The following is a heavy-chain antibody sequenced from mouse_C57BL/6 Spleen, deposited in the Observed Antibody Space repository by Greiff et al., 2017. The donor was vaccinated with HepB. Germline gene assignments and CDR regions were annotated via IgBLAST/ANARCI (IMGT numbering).Heavy chain of an antibody. J-gene: IGHJ3*01. D-gene: IGHD1-1*01. CDR1: GYTFTSYW. V-gene: IGHV1-69*01. CDR3: ARAYYYGSSGKTGAWFAY. CDR2: IDPSDSYT. Sequence: QVQLKQPGAELVMPGASVKLSCKASGYTFTSYWMHWVKQRPGQGLEWIGEIDPSDSYTNYNQKFKGKSTLTVDKSSSTAYMQLSSLTSEDSAVYYCARAYYYGSSGKTGAWFAYWGQGTLVTVSA.